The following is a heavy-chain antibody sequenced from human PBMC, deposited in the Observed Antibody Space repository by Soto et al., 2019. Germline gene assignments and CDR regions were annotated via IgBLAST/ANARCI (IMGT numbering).Heavy chain of an antibody. CDR2: ISGSGGRT. CDR1: GFTFSSYA. CDR3: AHASLVKTCWLDP. Sequence: EVQLLESGGGLVQPGGSLRLSCAASGFTFSSYAMSWVRQAAGKGLEWVSDISGSGGRTYYADSVKGPFTISRDNSKNTLDLQMNSLRAEDTSVYYCAHASLVKTCWLDPWGQGTLVTVSS. D-gene: IGHD2-21*01. J-gene: IGHJ5*02. V-gene: IGHV3-23*01.